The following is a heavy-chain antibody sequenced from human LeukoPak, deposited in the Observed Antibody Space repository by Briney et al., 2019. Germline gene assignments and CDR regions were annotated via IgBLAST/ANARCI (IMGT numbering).Heavy chain of an antibody. CDR2: INPSGGST. CDR3: AKGGLYGSGSYAFDY. D-gene: IGHD3-10*01. V-gene: IGHV1-46*01. CDR1: GYTFTSYY. Sequence: ASVKVSCKASGYTFTSYYMHWVRPAPGQGLEWMGIINPSGGSTSYPQKFQGRVTMTRDTSTNTVYMELSSLRSEDAAVYYCAKGGLYGSGSYAFDYWGQGTLVTVSS. J-gene: IGHJ4*02.